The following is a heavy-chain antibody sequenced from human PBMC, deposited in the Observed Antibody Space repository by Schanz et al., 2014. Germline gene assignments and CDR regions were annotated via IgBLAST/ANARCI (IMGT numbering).Heavy chain of an antibody. J-gene: IGHJ3*02. CDR2: IIPILGIA. CDR3: ARGGYSYALSAFDI. CDR1: GGTFSSYS. Sequence: QVQLVQSGAEVKKPGSSVKVSCKASGGTFSSYSISWVRQAPGQGLEWMGRIIPILGIANYAQKFQGRVTNTADKSTSTAYMDLSSLRPEDTAVYYCARGGYSYALSAFDIWGQGTMVTVSS. D-gene: IGHD5-18*01. V-gene: IGHV1-69*02.